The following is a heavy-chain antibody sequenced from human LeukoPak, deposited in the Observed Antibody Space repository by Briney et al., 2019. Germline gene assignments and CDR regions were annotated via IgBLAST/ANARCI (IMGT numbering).Heavy chain of an antibody. J-gene: IGHJ4*02. D-gene: IGHD3-3*01. Sequence: GGSLRLSCAASGFTFSASALSWVRQAPGKGLEWVSSISGGGGSTYYADSVKGRFTIFRDNSKNTLYLQMNSLRVEDTALYFCAETYYTAGGCFDHWGQGTLVTVSS. V-gene: IGHV3-23*01. CDR2: ISGGGGST. CDR3: AETYYTAGGCFDH. CDR1: GFTFSASA.